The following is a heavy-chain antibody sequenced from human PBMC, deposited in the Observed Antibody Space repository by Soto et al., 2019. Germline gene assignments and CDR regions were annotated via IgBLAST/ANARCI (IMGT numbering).Heavy chain of an antibody. D-gene: IGHD3-9*01. J-gene: IGHJ4*02. Sequence: PGGSLRLSCAASGFTFSSYAMSWVRQAPGKGLEWVSAISGSGGSTYYADSVKGRFTISRDNSKNTLYLQMNSLRAEDTAVYYCAKFPYILTGYSSPSSDYWGQGTLVTVSS. CDR3: AKFPYILTGYSSPSSDY. V-gene: IGHV3-23*01. CDR2: ISGSGGST. CDR1: GFTFSSYA.